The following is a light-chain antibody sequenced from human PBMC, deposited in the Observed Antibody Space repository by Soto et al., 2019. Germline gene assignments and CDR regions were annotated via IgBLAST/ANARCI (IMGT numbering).Light chain of an antibody. Sequence: DIQMTQSPSSLSASVGDRVTITCRASQNINNFLNWYQQQPGKAPDLLIYTASSLQSGVPSRFRCRGSWTKFHLPISRLRTEDFSTFYLQQRFTTPRTFGQGTKVEIK. CDR3: QQRFTTPRT. J-gene: IGKJ1*01. V-gene: IGKV1-39*01. CDR1: QNINNF. CDR2: TAS.